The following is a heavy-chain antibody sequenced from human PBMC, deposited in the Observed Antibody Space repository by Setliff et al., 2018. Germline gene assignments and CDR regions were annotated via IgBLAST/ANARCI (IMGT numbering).Heavy chain of an antibody. CDR2: INHSGST. CDR1: GGSFSNYY. J-gene: IGHJ6*03. V-gene: IGHV4-34*01. CDR3: ARMSGFQYMDV. D-gene: IGHD3-3*01. Sequence: PSETLSLTCVVYGGSFSNYYWSWIRQPPGKGLEWIGEINHSGSTNYNPSLKSRVTISVDTSKNQFSLKLDSVTAADTAVYYCARMSGFQYMDVWGKGTTVTVSS.